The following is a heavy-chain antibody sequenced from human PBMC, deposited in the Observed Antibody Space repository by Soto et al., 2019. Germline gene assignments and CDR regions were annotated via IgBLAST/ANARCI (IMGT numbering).Heavy chain of an antibody. J-gene: IGHJ4*02. V-gene: IGHV4-34*01. Sequence: QVQLQEWGAGLLKPSETLSLTCAVYGGSFSGYYWSWIRQPPGKGLEWIGEINHSGSTNDNPSLQSRVTISVDTSKNQFSRKLSFVTGADTAVYSCARGRRTTVTIDYWGQGKMVTVSS. CDR3: ARGRRTTVTIDY. D-gene: IGHD4-17*01. CDR1: GGSFSGYY. CDR2: INHSGST.